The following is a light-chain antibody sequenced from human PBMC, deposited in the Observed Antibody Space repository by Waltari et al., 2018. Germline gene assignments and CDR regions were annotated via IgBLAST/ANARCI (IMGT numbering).Light chain of an antibody. CDR2: GAS. CDR3: QHYVRLPVT. Sequence: EIVLTQSPGTLSLSPGERATLSCRASQSVGRSLAWYQQKPGQAPRLLIYGASIRATGIPDRFSGGGSGTDFSLTISRLEPDDFAAYHCQHYVRLPVTFGQGTKVEIK. V-gene: IGKV3-20*01. J-gene: IGKJ1*01. CDR1: QSVGRS.